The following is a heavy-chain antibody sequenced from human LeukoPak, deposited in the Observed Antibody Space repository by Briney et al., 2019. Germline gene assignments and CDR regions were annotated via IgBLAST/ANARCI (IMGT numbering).Heavy chain of an antibody. CDR1: GYTFTGYY. Sequence: GESLKISCKASGYTFTGYYMHWVRLAPGQGLEWMGRIIPNSGGTNSGQKFQGRLTMTRDTSISTAYMELSRLSSDDTAVYYCARGDYDTSGYKFDYWGQGTLVTVSS. CDR3: ARGDYDTSGYKFDY. V-gene: IGHV1-2*06. J-gene: IGHJ4*02. D-gene: IGHD3-22*01. CDR2: IIPNSGGT.